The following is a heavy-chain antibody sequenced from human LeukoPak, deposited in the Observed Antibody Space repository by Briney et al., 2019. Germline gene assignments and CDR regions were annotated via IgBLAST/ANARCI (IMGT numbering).Heavy chain of an antibody. V-gene: IGHV3-48*01. CDR2: ISSSSNTI. CDR3: ARGLFDP. Sequence: GGSLRLSCAASGFTFSSYTMNWVRQAPGKGLEWISYISSSSNTISYADSVKGRFTISRDNAKNSLYLQMNSLRAEDTAVYYCARGLFDPWGQGTLVTVSS. J-gene: IGHJ5*02. CDR1: GFTFSSYT.